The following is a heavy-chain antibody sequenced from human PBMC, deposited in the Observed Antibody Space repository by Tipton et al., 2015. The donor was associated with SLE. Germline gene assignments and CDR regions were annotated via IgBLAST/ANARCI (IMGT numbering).Heavy chain of an antibody. CDR1: GYTFTSYW. CDR2: IYPDDSDT. CDR3: ARQSSGYFYYMDV. V-gene: IGHV5-51*01. D-gene: IGHD6-19*01. J-gene: IGHJ6*03. Sequence: QLVQSGAEVKKPGESLTISCEGSGYTFTSYWIAWVRQMPGKGLEWIGVIYPDDSDTRYSPSFQGHVTISADKSISTTYLQWSSLKASDTARYYCARQSSGYFYYMDVWAKGTTVIVTS.